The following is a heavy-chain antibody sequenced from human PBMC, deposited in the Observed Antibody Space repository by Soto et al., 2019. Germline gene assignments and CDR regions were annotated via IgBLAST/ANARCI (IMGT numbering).Heavy chain of an antibody. V-gene: IGHV2-5*02. CDR1: GFSLNTRGVG. D-gene: IGHD7-27*01. CDR2: IYWDDDK. J-gene: IGHJ4*02. CDR3: AHRRWAGDPLGFFEY. Sequence: QITLKDSGPTLVKPTQTLTLTCAFSGFSLNTRGVGVGWVRQPPGKALEWLALIYWDDDKRYNPSLESRLTITKDTSNNRVVLTMTNMDPVDTATYYCAHRRWAGDPLGFFEYWGQGTLVTVSS.